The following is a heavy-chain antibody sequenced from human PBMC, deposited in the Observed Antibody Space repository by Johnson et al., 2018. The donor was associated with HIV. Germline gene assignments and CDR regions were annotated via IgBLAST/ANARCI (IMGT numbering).Heavy chain of an antibody. V-gene: IGHV3-7*01. D-gene: IGHD3-22*01. CDR2: IKQDGSEK. CDR1: GFTFSSYW. CDR3: ARPGYYYDSSGYDAFDI. Sequence: VQLVESGGGLVQPGGSLRLSCAASGFTFSSYWMSWVRQAPGKGLEWVANIKQDGSEKYYVDSVKGRFTISRDNAKNSLYLQMNRLRAEDTAVYYCARPGYYYDSSGYDAFDIWGQGTMVTVSS. J-gene: IGHJ3*02.